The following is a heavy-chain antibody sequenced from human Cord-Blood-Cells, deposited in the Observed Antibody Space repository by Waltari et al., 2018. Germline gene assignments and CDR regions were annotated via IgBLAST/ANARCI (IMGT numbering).Heavy chain of an antibody. J-gene: IGHJ4*02. V-gene: IGHV1-69*01. CDR2: ISPVFGAA. D-gene: IGHD1-26*01. CDR3: GRGGWVDSGSYY. Sequence: QVQLVQSGAEVKKPGSSVKVSCKASGGTFSSYAISWVRQAPGQGLEWMGGISPVFGAANYAQKLQGRVTMTADEARSTAYMELSSLRSEDTAVYDCGRGGWVDSGSYYWGQGTLVTVSS. CDR1: GGTFSSYA.